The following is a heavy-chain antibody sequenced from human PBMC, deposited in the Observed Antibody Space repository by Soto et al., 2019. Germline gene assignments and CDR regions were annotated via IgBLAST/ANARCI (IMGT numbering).Heavy chain of an antibody. V-gene: IGHV1-69*13. Sequence: EASVKVYCKASEGTFSIYYISWERKAPEKGIEWMGGIIPIFGTANYAQKFQGRVTCTANESTSTAYMELSSLRSEDTAVYYCTRASTMVPYYFDYWGQGSLVTVSS. CDR1: EGTFSIYY. CDR2: IIPIFGTA. J-gene: IGHJ4*02. CDR3: TRASTMVPYYFDY. D-gene: IGHD3-10*01.